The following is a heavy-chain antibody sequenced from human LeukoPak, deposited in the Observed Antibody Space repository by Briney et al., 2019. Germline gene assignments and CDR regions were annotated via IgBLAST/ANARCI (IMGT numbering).Heavy chain of an antibody. CDR3: AKDILGDSSGYSTYDY. J-gene: IGHJ4*02. D-gene: IGHD3-22*01. CDR2: ISWNSGSI. V-gene: IGHV3-9*01. CDR1: GFTFDDYA. Sequence: GESLRLSCAASGFTFDDYAMHWVRQAPGKGLEWVSGISWNSGSIGYADSVKGRFTISRDNAKNSLYLQMNSLRAEDTALYYCAKDILGDSSGYSTYDYWGQGTLVTVSS.